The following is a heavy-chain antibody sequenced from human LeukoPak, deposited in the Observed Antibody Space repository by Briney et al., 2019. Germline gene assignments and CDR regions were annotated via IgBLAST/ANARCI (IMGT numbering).Heavy chain of an antibody. J-gene: IGHJ4*02. CDR3: ARDLLGWELHYFDY. V-gene: IGHV3-21*01. D-gene: IGHD1-26*01. Sequence: GGSLRLSCAASGFTFSSYSMNWVRQAPGKGLDWVSSISSSGNYIYYADSVKGRFSISRDNAKNLLYLQMNSLRAEDTAVYYCARDLLGWELHYFDYWGQGTLVTVSS. CDR1: GFTFSSYS. CDR2: ISSSGNYI.